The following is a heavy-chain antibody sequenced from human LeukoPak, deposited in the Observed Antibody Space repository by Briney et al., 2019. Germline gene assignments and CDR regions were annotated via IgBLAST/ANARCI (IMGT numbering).Heavy chain of an antibody. Sequence: SVKVSCKASGGTLSSYAISWVRQAPGQGLEWMGRIIPILGIANYAQKFQGRVTITADKSTSTAYMELSSLRSEDTAVYYCARDPTMATISYWGQGTLVTVSS. D-gene: IGHD5-24*01. CDR1: GGTLSSYA. V-gene: IGHV1-69*04. CDR2: IIPILGIA. J-gene: IGHJ4*02. CDR3: ARDPTMATISY.